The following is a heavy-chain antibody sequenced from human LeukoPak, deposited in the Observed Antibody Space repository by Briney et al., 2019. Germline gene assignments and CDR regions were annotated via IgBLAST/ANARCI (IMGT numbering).Heavy chain of an antibody. CDR3: ARDRRARGYFDL. CDR2: ISAYNGNT. Sequence: VASVKVSCKASGYTFTSYGISWMRQAPGQGLEWMGWISAYNGNTNYAQKLQGRVTMTTDTSTSTAYMELRSLRSDDTAVYYCARDRRARGYFDLWGRGTLVTVSS. J-gene: IGHJ2*01. V-gene: IGHV1-18*01. CDR1: GYTFTSYG.